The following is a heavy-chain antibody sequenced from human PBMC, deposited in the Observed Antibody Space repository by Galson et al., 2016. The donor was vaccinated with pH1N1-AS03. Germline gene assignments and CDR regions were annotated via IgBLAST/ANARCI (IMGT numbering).Heavy chain of an antibody. CDR1: GFTFSSYG. D-gene: IGHD3-22*01. CDR3: ARGQGYNSGYFDTDY. Sequence: LRLSCAASGFTFSSYGMHWVRQTPGKGLEWVAAIWYDGSNKYYADSVKGRFTISRDNSKNTLYLQMSSLRAEDTAVYYCARGQGYNSGYFDTDYWGRGTLVTVSS. J-gene: IGHJ4*02. V-gene: IGHV3-33*01. CDR2: IWYDGSNK.